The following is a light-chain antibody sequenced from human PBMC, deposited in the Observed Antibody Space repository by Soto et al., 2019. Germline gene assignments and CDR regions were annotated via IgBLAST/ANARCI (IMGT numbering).Light chain of an antibody. CDR1: QSVNIY. CDR3: QQYNNWWT. J-gene: IGKJ1*01. Sequence: EVVMTQSPATLSVSPGERATLSCRASQSVNIYLAWYQQKPGQAPRLLIFGASSRATGIPDRFSGSGSGTDFTLTISRLEPEDFAVYYCQQYNNWWTFGQGTKVDIK. CDR2: GAS. V-gene: IGKV3D-15*01.